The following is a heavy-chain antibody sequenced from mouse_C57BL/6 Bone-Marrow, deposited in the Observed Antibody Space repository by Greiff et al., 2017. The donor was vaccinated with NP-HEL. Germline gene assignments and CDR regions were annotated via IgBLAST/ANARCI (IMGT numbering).Heavy chain of an antibody. Sequence: EVQLQQSGPELVKPGASVKISCKASGYSFTDYNMNWVKQSTGKSLEWIGVINPNYGTTSYNQKFKGKATLTVDQSSSTAYMQLNSLTSEDSAVYYCARQNYFFGDYAMDYWGRGTSVTVSS. D-gene: IGHD2-1*01. J-gene: IGHJ4*01. CDR2: INPNYGTT. CDR1: GYSFTDYN. V-gene: IGHV1-39*01. CDR3: ARQNYFFGDYAMDY.